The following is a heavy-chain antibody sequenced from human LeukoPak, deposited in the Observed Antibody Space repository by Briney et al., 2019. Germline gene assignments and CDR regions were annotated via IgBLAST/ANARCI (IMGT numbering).Heavy chain of an antibody. CDR3: AKRYFCSSTTCYGFDY. J-gene: IGHJ4*02. D-gene: IGHD2-2*01. CDR2: ISVSGGTT. CDR1: GFTFSSYA. Sequence: GGSLRLSCAASGFTFSSYAMSWVRQAPGKGLEWVSAISVSGGTTNYADSVKGRFTISRDNSKNTLYLQMSSLRAEDTAVYYCAKRYFCSSTTCYGFDYWGQGTLVTVSS. V-gene: IGHV3-23*01.